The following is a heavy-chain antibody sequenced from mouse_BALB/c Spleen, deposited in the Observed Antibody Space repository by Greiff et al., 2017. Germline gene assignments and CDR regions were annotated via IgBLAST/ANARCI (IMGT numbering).Heavy chain of an antibody. Sequence: LVKTGASVKISCKASGYSFTGYYMHWVKQSHGKSLEWIGYISCYNGATSYNQKFKGKATFTVDTSSSTAYMQFNSLTSEDSAVYYCARENRYEGYWYFDVWGAGTTVTVSS. J-gene: IGHJ1*01. CDR3: ARENRYEGYWYFDV. D-gene: IGHD2-14*01. V-gene: IGHV1S34*01. CDR1: GYSFTGYY. CDR2: ISCYNGAT.